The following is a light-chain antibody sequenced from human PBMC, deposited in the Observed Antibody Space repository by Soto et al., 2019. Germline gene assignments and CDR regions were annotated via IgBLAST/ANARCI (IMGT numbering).Light chain of an antibody. CDR2: DAS. CDR3: QQYNSYSYT. CDR1: QSIRSW. Sequence: DIQMTQSPSTLSASVGDRVTITCRASQSIRSWLAWYQQKPGKAPKLLIYDASSLESGGPSRLSGSGSGTEFTITISSLQPDDFATYYCQQYNSYSYTFGQGTKLEIK. J-gene: IGKJ2*01. V-gene: IGKV1-5*01.